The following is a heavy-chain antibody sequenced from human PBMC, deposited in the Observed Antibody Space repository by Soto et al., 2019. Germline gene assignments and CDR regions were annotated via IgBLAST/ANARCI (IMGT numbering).Heavy chain of an antibody. V-gene: IGHV3-9*01. Sequence: GGSLRLSCAASGFTFDDYAMHWVRQAPGKGLEWVSGISWNSGSIGYADSVKGGFTISRDNAKNSRYLQMNSLRAEDTAMYYCAKDSGSARYYYYGMDVWGQGTTVTVSS. J-gene: IGHJ6*02. CDR1: GFTFDDYA. D-gene: IGHD6-25*01. CDR3: AKDSGSARYYYYGMDV. CDR2: ISWNSGSI.